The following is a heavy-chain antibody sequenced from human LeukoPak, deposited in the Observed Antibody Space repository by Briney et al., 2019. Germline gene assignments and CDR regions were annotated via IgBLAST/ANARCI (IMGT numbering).Heavy chain of an antibody. J-gene: IGHJ4*02. CDR2: ISYSGGT. CDR3: ARTQMGYFFDY. V-gene: IGHV4-59*07. CDR1: GDSISTYF. D-gene: IGHD5-24*01. Sequence: SDTLSLTCTVSGDSISTYFWSWIRQPPWKGLEWIGYISYSGGTNYKPSLKSRVTISVDTSKNQFSLKLSSVIAADTAVYYCARTQMGYFFDYWGQGTLVTVSS.